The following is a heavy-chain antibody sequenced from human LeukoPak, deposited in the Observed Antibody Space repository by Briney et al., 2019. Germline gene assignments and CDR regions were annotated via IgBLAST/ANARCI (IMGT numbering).Heavy chain of an antibody. CDR3: AKDIVGAVAGHYYFDY. Sequence: GGSLRLSCAASGFTFSSYAMHWVRQAPGKGLEYVSAISSNGGSTYYANSVKGRFTISRDNSKNTLYLQMNSLRAEDTAVYYCAKDIVGAVAGHYYFDYWGQGTLVTVSS. D-gene: IGHD6-19*01. J-gene: IGHJ4*02. CDR2: ISSNGGST. CDR1: GFTFSSYA. V-gene: IGHV3-64*01.